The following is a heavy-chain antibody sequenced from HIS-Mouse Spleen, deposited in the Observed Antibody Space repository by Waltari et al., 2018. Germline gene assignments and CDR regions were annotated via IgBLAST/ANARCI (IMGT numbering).Heavy chain of an antibody. Sequence: QVQLVESGGGVVQPGRSRSRFCAAAGFTFSSLARHWVRQAPGKGLEWVAVISYDGSNKYYADSVKGRFTISRDNSKNTLYLQMNSLRAEDTAVYYCASHHIAALDYWGQGTLVTVSS. V-gene: IGHV3-30-3*01. D-gene: IGHD6-6*01. CDR2: ISYDGSNK. CDR1: GFTFSSLA. J-gene: IGHJ4*02. CDR3: ASHHIAALDY.